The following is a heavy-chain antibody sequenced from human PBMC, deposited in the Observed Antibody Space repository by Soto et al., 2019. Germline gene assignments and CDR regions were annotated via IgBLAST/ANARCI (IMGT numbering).Heavy chain of an antibody. D-gene: IGHD3-10*01. CDR2: ISYGGST. V-gene: IGHV4-39*01. Sequence: PSETLSLTCTVSYGSISSTTYFWGWIRQPPGKGLEWIGSISYGGSTFYNPSLKSRVTISVETSKNQFSLKLSSMTAADTAVYHCVRHYYGSGSYLPTFEYWGPGTLVTVSS. J-gene: IGHJ4*02. CDR3: VRHYYGSGSYLPTFEY. CDR1: YGSISSTTYF.